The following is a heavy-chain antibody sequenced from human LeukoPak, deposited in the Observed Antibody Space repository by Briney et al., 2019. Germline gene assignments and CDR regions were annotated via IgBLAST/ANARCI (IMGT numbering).Heavy chain of an antibody. V-gene: IGHV3-21*04. CDR2: ISSSSRFI. J-gene: IGHJ3*02. CDR3: ARLSTWNDGVDAFDI. CDR1: GISFSNYS. Sequence: PGGSLRPSCAASGISFSNYSMNWVRQAPGKGLEWVSLISSSSRFIYYGDSVKGRFTISRDNAKKSLYLQMNSLRAEDTAVFYCARLSTWNDGVDAFDIWGQGTMVTVSS. D-gene: IGHD1-1*01.